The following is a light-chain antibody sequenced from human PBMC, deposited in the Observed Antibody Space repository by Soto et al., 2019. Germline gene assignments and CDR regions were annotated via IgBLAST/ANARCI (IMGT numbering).Light chain of an antibody. Sequence: QSSLTQPASVYGSPGRSITISCTGTSSDVGAYNYASWYQQYPGEAPKVIIYDVSHRPAGVSNRFSGSKSGNTASLTISGLQTQDEADYYCSSYTSATTYVFGTGTKVTVL. CDR1: SSDVGAYNY. V-gene: IGLV2-14*01. J-gene: IGLJ1*01. CDR2: DVS. CDR3: SSYTSATTYV.